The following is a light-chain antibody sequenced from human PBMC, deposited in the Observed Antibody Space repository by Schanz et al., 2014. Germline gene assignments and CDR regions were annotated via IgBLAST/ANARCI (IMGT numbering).Light chain of an antibody. Sequence: EIVMTQSPATLSVSPGERATLSCRASQSVSSNLAWYQQKPGQAPRLLIYGASTRATGSPARFSGSGSGTEFTLTISSLEPEDSAVYYCHQYGTSWWTFGQGTKVDI. J-gene: IGKJ1*01. CDR2: GAS. CDR3: HQYGTSWWT. CDR1: QSVSSN. V-gene: IGKV3-15*01.